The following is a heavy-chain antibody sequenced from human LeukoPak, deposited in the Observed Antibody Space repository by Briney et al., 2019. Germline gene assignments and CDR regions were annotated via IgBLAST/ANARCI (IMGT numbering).Heavy chain of an antibody. Sequence: SETLSLTCAVYGVSFSGYYWSWIRQPPGKGLEWIGKINHSGSTNYHTSLKSRVTISVDPHKNQYSLKLSSVTAADTAVYYCARGTDYNLLHYYYRDVGGKGTTVTVSS. D-gene: IGHD4-11*01. V-gene: IGHV4-34*01. CDR1: GVSFSGYY. CDR3: ARGTDYNLLHYYYRDV. J-gene: IGHJ6*03. CDR2: INHSGST.